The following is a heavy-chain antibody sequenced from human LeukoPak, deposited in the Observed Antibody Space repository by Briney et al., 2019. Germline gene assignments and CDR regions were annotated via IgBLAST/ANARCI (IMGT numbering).Heavy chain of an antibody. CDR3: ARVATTPYYYMDV. V-gene: IGHV4-38-2*01. D-gene: IGHD5-12*01. CDR1: GGSFSGYY. CDR2: IYHSGST. J-gene: IGHJ6*03. Sequence: SETLSLTCAVYGGSFSGYYWGWIRQPPGKGLEWIGSIYHSGSTYYNPSLKSRVTISVDTSKNQFSLKLNSVTAADTAVYYCARVATTPYYYMDVWGKGTTVTVSS.